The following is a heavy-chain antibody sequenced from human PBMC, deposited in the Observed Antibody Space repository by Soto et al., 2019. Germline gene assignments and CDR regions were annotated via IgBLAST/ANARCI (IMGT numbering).Heavy chain of an antibody. CDR1: GGSVSSGSYY. D-gene: IGHD3-22*01. CDR2: IYYSGST. V-gene: IGHV4-61*01. CDR3: ASSSYYYDSSGFFDY. Sequence: PSETLSLTCTVSGGSVSSGSYYWSWIRQPPGKGLEWIGYIYYSGSTNYNPSLKSRVTISVDTSKNQFSPKLSSVTAADTAVYYCASSSYYYDSSGFFDYWGQGTLVTVSS. J-gene: IGHJ4*02.